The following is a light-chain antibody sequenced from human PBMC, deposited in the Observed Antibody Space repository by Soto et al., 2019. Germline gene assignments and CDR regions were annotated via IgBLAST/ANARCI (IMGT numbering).Light chain of an antibody. CDR2: DVS. CDR1: SSDVGGYNY. J-gene: IGLJ3*02. Sequence: QSVLTQPASVSGSPGQSITISCTGTSSDVGGYNYVSWYQQHPGKAPKLMIDDVSNLPSGVSNCFSGSKSGNTASLTISGVQADDEADYYCSSYKSRITLGVFGGGTKLTVL. V-gene: IGLV2-14*01. CDR3: SSYKSRITLGV.